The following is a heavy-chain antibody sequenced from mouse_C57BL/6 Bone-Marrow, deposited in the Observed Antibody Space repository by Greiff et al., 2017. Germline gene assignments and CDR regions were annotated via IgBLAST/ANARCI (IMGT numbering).Heavy chain of an antibody. Sequence: VQLQQPGAELVRPGSSVKLSCKASGYTFTSYWMQWVKQRPIQGLEWIGNIDPSDSETHYNQKFKDKATLTVDKSSSTAYMQLSSLTSEDSAVYYCASGDYLPHWGQGTTLTVSS. V-gene: IGHV1-52*01. CDR1: GYTFTSYW. J-gene: IGHJ2*01. D-gene: IGHD1-1*01. CDR2: IDPSDSET. CDR3: ASGDYLPH.